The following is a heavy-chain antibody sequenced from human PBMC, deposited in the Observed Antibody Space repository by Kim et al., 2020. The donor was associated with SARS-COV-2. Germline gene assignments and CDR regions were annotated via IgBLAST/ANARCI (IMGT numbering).Heavy chain of an antibody. CDR1: GGSFSGYY. CDR3: ARGPGVGLLWFGELLQ. CDR2: INHSGST. V-gene: IGHV4-34*01. D-gene: IGHD3-10*01. J-gene: IGHJ1*01. Sequence: SETLSLTCAVYGGSFSGYYWSWIRQPPGKGLEWIGEINHSGSTNYNPSLKSRVTISVDTSKNQFSLKLSSVTAADTAVYYCARGPGVGLLWFGELLQWG.